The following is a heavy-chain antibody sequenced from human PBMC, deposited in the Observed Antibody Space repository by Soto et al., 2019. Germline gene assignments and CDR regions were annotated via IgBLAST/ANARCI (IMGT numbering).Heavy chain of an antibody. CDR3: ARDPGQWLVGLSSYGMDV. Sequence: QVQLVESGGGLVKPGGSLRLSCAASGFTFSDYYMSWIRQAPGKGLEWVSYISSSSSYTNYADSVKGRFTISRDNAKNSLYLQMNSLRAEDTAVYYCARDPGQWLVGLSSYGMDVWGQGTTVTVSS. V-gene: IGHV3-11*05. J-gene: IGHJ6*02. D-gene: IGHD6-19*01. CDR2: ISSSSSYT. CDR1: GFTFSDYY.